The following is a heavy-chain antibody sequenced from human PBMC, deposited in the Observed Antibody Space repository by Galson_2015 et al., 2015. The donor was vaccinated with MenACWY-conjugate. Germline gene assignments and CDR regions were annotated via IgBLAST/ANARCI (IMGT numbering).Heavy chain of an antibody. CDR1: GFTFSSYT. D-gene: IGHD2-15*01. CDR3: ARDLGFYCSHNDCYSPY. Sequence: SLRLSCAASGFTFSSYTMHWVRQVPGKGPEWVANIKQDGSEKYYVDSVRGRFTISRDNAKSSLFLQMNSLRAEDTAVYYCARDLGFYCSHNDCYSPYWGQGTLVTVSS. J-gene: IGHJ4*02. CDR2: IKQDGSEK. V-gene: IGHV3-7*03.